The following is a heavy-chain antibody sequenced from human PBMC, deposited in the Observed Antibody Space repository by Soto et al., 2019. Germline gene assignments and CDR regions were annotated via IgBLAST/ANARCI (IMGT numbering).Heavy chain of an antibody. J-gene: IGHJ4*02. CDR1: GGTFSSYA. CDR3: ARWVMYYYDSSGYYFGRYFDY. CDR2: IIPIFGTA. D-gene: IGHD3-22*01. Sequence: ASVKVSCKASGGTFSSYAISWVRQAPGQGLEWMGGIIPIFGTANYAQKFQGRVTITADESTSTAYMELSSLRSDDTAVYYCARWVMYYYDSSGYYFGRYFDYWGQGTLVPGSS. V-gene: IGHV1-69*13.